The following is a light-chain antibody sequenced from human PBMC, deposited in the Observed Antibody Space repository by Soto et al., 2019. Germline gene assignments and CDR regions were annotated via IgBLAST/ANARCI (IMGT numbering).Light chain of an antibody. V-gene: IGKV3-20*01. CDR2: AAS. J-gene: IGKJ3*01. CDR1: QSVSSSF. Sequence: EIVLTQSPGRLSMSPGERATLSCRASQSVSSSFLAWYQQKPGQAPRLLIYAASTRATGIPDRFSGSGSGTDFYLTISRLEPEDFAVYFCQQYGSSPFTFGPGTKGDIK. CDR3: QQYGSSPFT.